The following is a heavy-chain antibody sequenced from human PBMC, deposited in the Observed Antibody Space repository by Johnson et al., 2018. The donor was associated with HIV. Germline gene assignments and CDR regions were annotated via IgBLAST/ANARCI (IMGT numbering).Heavy chain of an antibody. CDR1: GVTFSSYA. V-gene: IGHV3-23*04. CDR2: VSAGGDNT. CDR3: ARSMRGAFDV. Sequence: EVQLVESGGGLVQRGGSLRLSCAASGVTFSSYAMDWVRQTPGKGLAWVSAVSAGGDNTYYADSVEGRFTISRDNSKNTLYLQMNSLRAEDTAVYYCARSMRGAFDVWGQGTMVTVSS. D-gene: IGHD3-10*01. J-gene: IGHJ3*01.